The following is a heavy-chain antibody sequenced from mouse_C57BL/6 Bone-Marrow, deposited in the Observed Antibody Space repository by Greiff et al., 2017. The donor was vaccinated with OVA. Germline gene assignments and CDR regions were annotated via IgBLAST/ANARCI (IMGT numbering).Heavy chain of an antibody. CDR1: GYSFTDYN. CDR3: ARKGDGYPAWFAY. V-gene: IGHV1-39*01. J-gene: IGHJ3*01. CDR2: INHNYGNT. D-gene: IGHD2-3*01. Sequence: EVQLQQSGPELVKPGASVKISCKASGYSFTDYNMNWVKQSNGKSLEWIGVINHNYGNTSYNQKLKGKATLTVAQASSTAYMQLNSLTSEDAAVYYCARKGDGYPAWFAYWGQGTLVTVSA.